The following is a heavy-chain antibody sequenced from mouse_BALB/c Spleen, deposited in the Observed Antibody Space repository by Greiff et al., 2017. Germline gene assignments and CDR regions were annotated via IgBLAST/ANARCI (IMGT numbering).Heavy chain of an antibody. CDR2: IDPENGDT. CDR1: GFNIKDYY. CDR3: NAGGPDY. Sequence: EVQLQQSGAELVRSGASVKLSCTASGFNIKDYYMHWVKQRPEQGLEWIGWIDPENGDTEYAPKFQGKATMTADTSSNTAYLQLSSLTSEDTAVYYCNAGGPDYWGQGTTLTVSS. V-gene: IGHV14-4*02. J-gene: IGHJ2*01.